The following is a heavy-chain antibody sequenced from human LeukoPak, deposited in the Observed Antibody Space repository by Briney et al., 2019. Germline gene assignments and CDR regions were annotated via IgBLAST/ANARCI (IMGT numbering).Heavy chain of an antibody. J-gene: IGHJ3*02. V-gene: IGHV4-4*09. D-gene: IGHD3-10*01. CDR2: IYSSGTT. Sequence: PSETLFLTCTVSGGSIRSYYWSWIRQPPGKGLEWIGYIYSSGTTNYNPSLKSRVTISVDTSKNQFSLKLSSVTAADTAVYYCARLNYYGSHLEIWGQGTMVTVSS. CDR1: GGSIRSYY. CDR3: ARLNYYGSHLEI.